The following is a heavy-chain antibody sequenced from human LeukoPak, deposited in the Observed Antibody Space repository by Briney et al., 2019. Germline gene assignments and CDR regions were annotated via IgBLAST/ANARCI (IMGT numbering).Heavy chain of an antibody. CDR3: ARQDYTTGWYFLDQ. D-gene: IGHD6-19*01. Sequence: SETLSLTCTVSGGSISRYHWSWVRQPPGKGLEWIGYIYSSGSTNYNPSLKSRVTISLDTSKNQFSLRLSSVTAVDTAMYYCARQDYTTGWYFLDQWGQGTLVTVSS. V-gene: IGHV4-59*01. CDR2: IYSSGST. CDR1: GGSISRYH. J-gene: IGHJ4*02.